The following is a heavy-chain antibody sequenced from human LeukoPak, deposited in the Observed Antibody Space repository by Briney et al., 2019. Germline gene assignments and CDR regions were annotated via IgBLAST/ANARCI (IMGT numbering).Heavy chain of an antibody. V-gene: IGHV3-74*01. J-gene: IGHJ6*02. Sequence: GGSLRLSCAASGFTFSSYWMHWVRQAPGKGLVWVSRINSDGSSTSYADSVKGRFTISRDNAKNTLYLQMNSLRAEDTAVYYCARGDDSGYPTDYYGMDVWGQGTLVTVSS. D-gene: IGHD5-12*01. CDR2: INSDGSST. CDR3: ARGDDSGYPTDYYGMDV. CDR1: GFTFSSYW.